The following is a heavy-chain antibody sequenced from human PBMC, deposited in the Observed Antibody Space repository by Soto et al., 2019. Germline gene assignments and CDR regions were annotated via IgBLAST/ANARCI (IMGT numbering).Heavy chain of an antibody. CDR3: AREGIAAAGNSLPDGMDV. J-gene: IGHJ6*02. CDR1: GYTFTGYY. D-gene: IGHD6-13*01. CDR2: INPNSGGT. Sequence: ASVKVSCKASGYTFTGYYMHWVRQAPGQGLEWMGWINPNSGGTNYAQKFQGWVTMTRDTSISTAYMELSRLRSDDTAVYYCAREGIAAAGNSLPDGMDVWGQGTTVTVSS. V-gene: IGHV1-2*04.